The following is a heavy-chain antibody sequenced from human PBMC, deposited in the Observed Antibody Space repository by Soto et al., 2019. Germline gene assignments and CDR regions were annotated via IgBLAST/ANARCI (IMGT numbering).Heavy chain of an antibody. V-gene: IGHV1-69*13. CDR1: GGTFSSYA. CDR2: IIPIFGTA. CDR3: ARVGYHSGSTFPRSFDY. Sequence: VKVSCKASGGTFSSYAISWVRQAPGQGLEWMGGIIPIFGTANYAQKFQGRVTITADESTSTAYMELSSLRSEDTAVYYCARVGYHSGSTFPRSFDYWGQGTLVTVSS. J-gene: IGHJ4*02. D-gene: IGHD1-26*01.